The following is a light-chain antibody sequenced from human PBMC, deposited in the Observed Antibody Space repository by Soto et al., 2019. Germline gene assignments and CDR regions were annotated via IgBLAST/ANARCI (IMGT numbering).Light chain of an antibody. J-gene: IGLJ3*02. V-gene: IGLV2-8*01. CDR1: SSDVGAYKY. CDR3: TSYVGDDIWV. CDR2: EVT. Sequence: QSALTQPPSASGSPGQSVTIPCTGTSSDVGAYKYVSWYQQYPGKAPKLMIYEVTKRPSGVPDRFSGSKSGNTASLTVSGLQAEDEADYYCTSYVGDDIWVFGGGTKRTGL.